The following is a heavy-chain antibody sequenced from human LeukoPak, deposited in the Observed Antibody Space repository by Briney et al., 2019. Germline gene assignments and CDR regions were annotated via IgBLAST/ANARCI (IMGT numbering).Heavy chain of an antibody. V-gene: IGHV4-59*08. CDR2: IYYSGST. CDR3: ARAFRAYCGGDCYEEGFDY. Sequence: SETLSLTCTVSGGSISSYYWSWIRQPPAKGLEWIGYIYYSGSTNYNPSLKSRVTISVDTSKNQFSLKLYSVTAADTAVYYCARAFRAYCGGDCYEEGFDYWGQGTLVTVSS. CDR1: GGSISSYY. J-gene: IGHJ4*02. D-gene: IGHD2-21*02.